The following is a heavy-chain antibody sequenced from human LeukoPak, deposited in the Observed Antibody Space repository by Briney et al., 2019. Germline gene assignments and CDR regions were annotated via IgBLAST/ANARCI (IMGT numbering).Heavy chain of an antibody. D-gene: IGHD6-6*01. CDR1: GFTFSAYT. Sequence: GGSLRLSCAASGFTFSAYTMNWVRQAPGKGLEWVSSISSRGVYIYHADSVKGRLTISRDNAKNSLYLQMHSLSAEDTAVHYCARAGSSSHHYYYYMDVWGKGTTVSVSS. J-gene: IGHJ6*03. V-gene: IGHV3-21*01. CDR2: ISSRGVYI. CDR3: ARAGSSSHHYYYYMDV.